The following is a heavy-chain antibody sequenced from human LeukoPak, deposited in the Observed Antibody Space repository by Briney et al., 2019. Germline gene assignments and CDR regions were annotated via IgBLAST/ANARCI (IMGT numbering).Heavy chain of an antibody. D-gene: IGHD5-18*01. J-gene: IGHJ4*02. CDR3: ARELDTAMADYFDY. V-gene: IGHV1-2*02. Sequence: ASVKVSCKASGYTFTGYYMHWVPQAPGQGLEWMGWINPNSGGTNYAQKFQGRVTMTRATSISTANMELSRLRSDDTAVYYCARELDTAMADYFDYWGQGTLVTVSS. CDR1: GYTFTGYY. CDR2: INPNSGGT.